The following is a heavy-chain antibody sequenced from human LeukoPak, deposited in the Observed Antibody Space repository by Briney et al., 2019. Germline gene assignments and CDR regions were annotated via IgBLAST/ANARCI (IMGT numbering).Heavy chain of an antibody. V-gene: IGHV4-59*01. J-gene: IGHJ4*02. D-gene: IGHD6-19*01. Sequence: SETLSLTCTVSGGSISSYYWSWIRQPPRKGLEWIAYIYYSGSTNYNPSLKSRVTISVDTSKNQFSLKLSSVTAADTAVYYCARRGIAVAFEYWGQGTLVTVSS. CDR1: GGSISSYY. CDR2: IYYSGST. CDR3: ARRGIAVAFEY.